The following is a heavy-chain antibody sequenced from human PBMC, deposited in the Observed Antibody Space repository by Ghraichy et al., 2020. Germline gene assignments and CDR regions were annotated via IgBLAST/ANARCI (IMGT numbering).Heavy chain of an antibody. CDR3: AKDSDSIVSPAFDS. CDR1: GFTFTNYA. Sequence: GESLNISCAASGFTFTNYAMPWVRQAPGKGLDWVAAVNACRSRTFYTDSVKGRFTVSRDNSKNTVFLQMNSLRAEDTAIYYCAKDSDSIVSPAFDSWGLCTLVTVSS. D-gene: IGHD5/OR15-5a*01. V-gene: IGHV3-23*01. J-gene: IGHJ4*02. CDR2: VNACRSRT.